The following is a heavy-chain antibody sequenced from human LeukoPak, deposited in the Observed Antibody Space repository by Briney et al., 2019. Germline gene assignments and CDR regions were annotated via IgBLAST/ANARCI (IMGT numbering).Heavy chain of an antibody. CDR2: ISYDGSNK. J-gene: IGHJ5*02. Sequence: GGSLRLSCAASGFTFSSYAMHWVRQAPGKGLEWVAVISYDGSNKYYADSVKGRFTISRDNSKNTLYLQMNSLRAEDTAVYYCAKDFGWIVERNWFDPWGQGTLVTVSS. D-gene: IGHD3-22*01. V-gene: IGHV3-30-3*01. CDR1: GFTFSSYA. CDR3: AKDFGWIVERNWFDP.